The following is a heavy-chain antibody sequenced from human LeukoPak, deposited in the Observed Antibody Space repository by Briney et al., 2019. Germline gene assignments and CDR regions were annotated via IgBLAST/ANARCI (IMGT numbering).Heavy chain of an antibody. J-gene: IGHJ3*02. D-gene: IGHD3-10*01. V-gene: IGHV3-30*03. CDR2: ISYDGSKE. CDR3: AQEFDALDM. CDR1: GFTFRSYD. Sequence: GGSLRLSCAASGFTFRSYDMHWVRQAPGKGLEWVAVISYDGSKEYYGDSVKGRFTISRDNSKNTLSLQMNSLRAEDTAVYYCAQEFDALDMWGQGTMVTVSS.